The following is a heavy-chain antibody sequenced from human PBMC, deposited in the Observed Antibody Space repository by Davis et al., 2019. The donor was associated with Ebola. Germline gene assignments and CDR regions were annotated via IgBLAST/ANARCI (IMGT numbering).Heavy chain of an antibody. CDR1: GFTFSSYT. CDR3: ARERRYDSGYFDY. Sequence: GGSLRLSCAASGFTFSSYTMNWVRQAPGKGLEWVSYISSSSSTIYYADSVKGRFTISRDNAKNSLYLQMHSLRDEDTVVYDCARERRYDSGYFDYWGQGTLVTVSS. D-gene: IGHD3-22*01. V-gene: IGHV3-48*02. J-gene: IGHJ4*02. CDR2: ISSSSSTI.